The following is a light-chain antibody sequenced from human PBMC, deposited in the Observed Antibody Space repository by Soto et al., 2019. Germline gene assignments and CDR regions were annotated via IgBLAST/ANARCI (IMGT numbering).Light chain of an antibody. CDR2: KAS. CDR3: QQYKSYPLT. V-gene: IGKV1-5*03. CDR1: QSISSW. J-gene: IGKJ4*01. Sequence: DIQMTQSPSTLSPSVGDRVTITCRASQSISSWLAWYRQKPGKAPNLLIYKASTLESGVPSRFSGSGSGTEFTLTISSVQPDDFATYYCQQYKSYPLTFGGGTKVDIK.